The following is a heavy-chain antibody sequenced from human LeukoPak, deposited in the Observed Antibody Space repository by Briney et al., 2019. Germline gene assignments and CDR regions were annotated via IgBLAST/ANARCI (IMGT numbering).Heavy chain of an antibody. CDR2: IGTAGDT. V-gene: IGHV3-13*03. CDR3: SRVDYYGSGSPISLDV. Sequence: GGSLRLSCAACGFTFSSYDMHWVRQATGKGLEWVSAIGTAGDTYYPGSVKGQFTISRENAKNSLYLQMNSLKTEDTAVYYCSRVDYYGSGSPISLDVWGKGTTVTVS. J-gene: IGHJ6*03. D-gene: IGHD3-10*01. CDR1: GFTFSSYD.